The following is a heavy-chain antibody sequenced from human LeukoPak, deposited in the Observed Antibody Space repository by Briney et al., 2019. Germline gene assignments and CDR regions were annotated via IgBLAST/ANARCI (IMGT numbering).Heavy chain of an antibody. V-gene: IGHV1-18*01. CDR1: GYTFTSYG. CDR2: ISAYSIYNGNT. CDR3: ARDLGMGGDY. D-gene: IGHD7-27*01. J-gene: IGHJ4*02. Sequence: ASVKVSCKASGYTFTSYGISWVRQAPGQGPEWMGWISAYSIYNGNTNYAQKFQGRVTMTTDTSTSTAYMELSSLRSEDTAVYYCARDLGMGGDYWGQGTLVTVSS.